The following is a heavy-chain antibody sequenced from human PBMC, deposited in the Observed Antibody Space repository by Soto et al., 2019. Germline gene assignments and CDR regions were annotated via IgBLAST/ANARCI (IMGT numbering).Heavy chain of an antibody. Sequence: ASVKVSCKASGYTFTSYDMNWVRQATGQGLEWMGWMNPNSGNTGYAQKFQGRVTMTRNTSISTAYVELSSLRSEDTAVYYCARSPGAVITYYYYYYYMDVWGKGTTVAVSS. CDR1: GYTFTSYD. CDR2: MNPNSGNT. CDR3: ARSPGAVITYYYYYYYMDV. V-gene: IGHV1-8*01. D-gene: IGHD3-22*01. J-gene: IGHJ6*03.